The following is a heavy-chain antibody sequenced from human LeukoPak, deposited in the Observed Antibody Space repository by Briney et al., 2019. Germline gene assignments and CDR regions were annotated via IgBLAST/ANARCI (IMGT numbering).Heavy chain of an antibody. Sequence: GGPLRLSCAASGFTFSRYAMSWVRQAPGKGLEWVSAISGSGGSTYYADSVKGRFTISRDNSKNTLYLQMNSLRAEDTAVYYCAKRLAAAGTRYYYYGMDVWGQGTTVTVSS. D-gene: IGHD6-13*01. J-gene: IGHJ6*02. CDR1: GFTFSRYA. V-gene: IGHV3-23*01. CDR2: ISGSGGST. CDR3: AKRLAAAGTRYYYYGMDV.